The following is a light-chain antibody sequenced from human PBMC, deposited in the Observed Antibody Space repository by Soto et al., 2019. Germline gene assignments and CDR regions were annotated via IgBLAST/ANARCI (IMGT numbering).Light chain of an antibody. J-gene: IGKJ2*01. CDR1: RSVSSSF. CDR2: GAS. CDR3: QQYNRSPRT. V-gene: IGKV3-20*01. Sequence: EIVLTQSPGTLSLSPGGRATLSCRASRSVSSSFLAWYQQKPGQAPRLLIYGASSRATGIPDRFSGSGSGTDFTLTISRLEPEDFAVYYCQQYNRSPRTFGQGTKLEIK.